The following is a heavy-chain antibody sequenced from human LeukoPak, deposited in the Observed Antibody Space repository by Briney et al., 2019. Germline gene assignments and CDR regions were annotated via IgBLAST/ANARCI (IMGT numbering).Heavy chain of an antibody. CDR3: AKYYYDRSVGPFDY. D-gene: IGHD3-22*01. J-gene: IGHJ4*02. CDR1: GYRFSDYW. V-gene: IGHV5-51*01. CDR2: IYPGDSDI. Sequence: GESLKISCKGSGYRFSDYWIGWVRQMPGKGLEWMGIIYPGDSDIRYSPSFQGLVTFSADKSISTAYLQWSSLKASDTAMYYCAKYYYDRSVGPFDYWGQGTLVTVSS.